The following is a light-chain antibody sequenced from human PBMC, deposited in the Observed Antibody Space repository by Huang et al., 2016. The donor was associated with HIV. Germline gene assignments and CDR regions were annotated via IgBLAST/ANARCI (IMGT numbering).Light chain of an antibody. CDR2: DAS. CDR3: QHRSNWPLT. Sequence: EIVLTQSPATLSLSPGERATLSCRASQSVSSYLAWYQQKPGQAPRLLVYDASNRATGIPARFSGSGSGTDFTLTISSLEPEDFAVYFCQHRSNWPLTFGGGTMVEIK. J-gene: IGKJ4*01. V-gene: IGKV3-11*01. CDR1: QSVSSY.